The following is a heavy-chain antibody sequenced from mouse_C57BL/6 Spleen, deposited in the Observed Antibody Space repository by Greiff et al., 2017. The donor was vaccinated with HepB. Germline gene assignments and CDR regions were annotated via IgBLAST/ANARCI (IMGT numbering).Heavy chain of an antibody. D-gene: IGHD3-3*01. CDR3: ATRGY. CDR1: GYTFTSYW. J-gene: IGHJ2*01. Sequence: VQLKQPGAELVKPGASVKLSCKASGYTFTSYWMQWVKQRPGQGLEWIGEIDPSDSYTNYNQKFKGKATLTVDTSSSTAYMQLSSLTSEDSAVYYCATRGYWGQGTTLTVSS. CDR2: IDPSDSYT. V-gene: IGHV1-50*01.